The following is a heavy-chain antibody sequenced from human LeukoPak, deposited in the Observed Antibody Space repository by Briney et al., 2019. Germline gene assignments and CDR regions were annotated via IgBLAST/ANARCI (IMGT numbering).Heavy chain of an antibody. CDR3: ARVHDSSGYYWYFDL. J-gene: IGHJ2*01. CDR2: ISSSSSYI. Sequence: GGSLRLSCAASGLFFRNAWLNWVRQAPGKGLEWVSSISSSSSYIYYADSVKGRFTISRDNAKNSLYLQMNSLRAEDTAVYYCARVHDSSGYYWYFDLWGRGTLVTVSS. D-gene: IGHD3-22*01. CDR1: GLFFRNAW. V-gene: IGHV3-21*01.